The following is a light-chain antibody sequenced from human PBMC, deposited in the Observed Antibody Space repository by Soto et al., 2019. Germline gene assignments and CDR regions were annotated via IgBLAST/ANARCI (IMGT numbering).Light chain of an antibody. J-gene: IGKJ5*01. CDR3: QQRSNWPPT. Sequence: DIVMTQSPDSLAVSLGERATIYCKSSQSVLYSSNNKNYLAWYQQKVGQPPKLLIYWASTRESGVPDRFSGSGSGTDFTLTISSLQAEDVAVYYCQQRSNWPPTFGQGTRLEIK. V-gene: IGKV4-1*01. CDR2: WAS. CDR1: QSVLYSSNNKNY.